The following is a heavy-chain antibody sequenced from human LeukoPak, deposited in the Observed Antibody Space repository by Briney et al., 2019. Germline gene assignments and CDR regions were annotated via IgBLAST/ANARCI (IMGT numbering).Heavy chain of an antibody. CDR2: ISSSSSYI. D-gene: IGHD3-10*01. Sequence: GGSVRLSCAASGFTFSSYSMNWVRQAPGKGLEWVSSISSSSSYIYYADSVKGRFTISRDNAKNSLYLQMNSLRAEDTAVYYCAREGSGTYYFDYWGQGTLVTVSS. V-gene: IGHV3-21*01. CDR3: AREGSGTYYFDY. CDR1: GFTFSSYS. J-gene: IGHJ4*02.